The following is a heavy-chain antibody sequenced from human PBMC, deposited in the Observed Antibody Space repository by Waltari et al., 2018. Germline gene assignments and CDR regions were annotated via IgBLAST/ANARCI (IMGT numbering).Heavy chain of an antibody. D-gene: IGHD2-15*01. CDR1: GGSISSYY. Sequence: QVQLQESGPGLVKPSETLSLTCTVSGGSISSYYWSWIRQPPGKGLAWIGGINHSGIANYNPSLNSRVTISVYPSTNQFSLSLSSVTAADTAVYYCARGDCIGGSSYSVYTWFDPWGQGTLV. V-gene: IGHV4-34*01. CDR3: ARGDCIGGSSYSVYTWFDP. J-gene: IGHJ5*02. CDR2: INHSGIA.